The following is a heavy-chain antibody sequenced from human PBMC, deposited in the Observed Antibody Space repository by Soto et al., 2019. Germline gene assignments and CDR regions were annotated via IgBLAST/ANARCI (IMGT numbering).Heavy chain of an antibody. CDR2: IIPIFGTA. CDR3: ARAPWRSAGTTLFDY. J-gene: IGHJ4*02. CDR1: GGTFSSYA. Sequence: SVKVSCKASGGTFSSYAISWVRQAPGQGLEWMGGIIPIFGTANYAQKFQGRVTITADESTSTAYMELSSLRSEDTAVYYCARAPWRSAGTTLFDYWGQGTLVTVSS. V-gene: IGHV1-69*13. D-gene: IGHD1-7*01.